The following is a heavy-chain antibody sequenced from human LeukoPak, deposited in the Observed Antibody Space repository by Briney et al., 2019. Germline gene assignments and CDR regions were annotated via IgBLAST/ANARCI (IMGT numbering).Heavy chain of an antibody. Sequence: ASVKVSCKASGYTFTSYGISWVRQAPGQGLEWMGWISAYNGNKNYAQKLQGRVTMTTDTSTSTAYMELRSLRSDDTAVYYCARDLVGRGDPLLDVWGKGTTVTVSS. D-gene: IGHD4-17*01. CDR2: ISAYNGNK. CDR1: GYTFTSYG. V-gene: IGHV1-18*01. CDR3: ARDLVGRGDPLLDV. J-gene: IGHJ6*04.